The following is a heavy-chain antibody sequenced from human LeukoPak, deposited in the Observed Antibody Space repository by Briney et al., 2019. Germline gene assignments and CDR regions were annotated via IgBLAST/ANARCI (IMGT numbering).Heavy chain of an antibody. J-gene: IGHJ4*02. CDR2: VYYSGST. CDR3: ARALGYDWNDPRFYFDY. CDR1: GGSISSYY. V-gene: IGHV4-59*01. D-gene: IGHD1-20*01. Sequence: PSETLSLTCTVSGGSISSYYWSWIRQPPRKGLEWIGYVYYSGSTNYNPSLKSRVTISVDTSKNQFSLKLSSVTAADTAVYYCARALGYDWNDPRFYFDYWGQGTLVTVSS.